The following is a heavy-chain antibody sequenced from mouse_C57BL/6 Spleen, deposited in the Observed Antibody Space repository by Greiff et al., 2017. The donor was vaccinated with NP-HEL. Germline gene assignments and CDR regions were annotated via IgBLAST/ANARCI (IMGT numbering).Heavy chain of an antibody. Sequence: VQLQQSGPELVKPGASVKLSCKASGYTFTSYWMHWVKQRPGQGLEWIGNINPSNGGTNYNEKFKSKATLTVDKSSSTAYMQLSSLTSEDSAVYDCARKEVYYDYDGGTWFASWGQGTLVTVSA. CDR3: ARKEVYYDYDGGTWFAS. CDR2: INPSNGGT. CDR1: GYTFTSYW. V-gene: IGHV1-53*01. J-gene: IGHJ3*01. D-gene: IGHD2-4*01.